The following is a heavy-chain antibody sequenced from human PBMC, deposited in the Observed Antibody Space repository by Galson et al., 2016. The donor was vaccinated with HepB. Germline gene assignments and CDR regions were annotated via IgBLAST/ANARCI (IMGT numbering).Heavy chain of an antibody. Sequence: SETLSLTCAVSPDSINSLYFYWSWIRQPPGKPLEWIGYIYYSGTTNYSPSLQSRVTMSIDTSKNRFSLQMKSVTAADTAIYYCARDRGYKSGWYDPWGQGTLVTVSS. CDR2: IYYSGTT. CDR3: ARDRGYKSGWYDP. D-gene: IGHD6-25*01. CDR1: PDSINSLYFY. J-gene: IGHJ5*02. V-gene: IGHV4-61*01.